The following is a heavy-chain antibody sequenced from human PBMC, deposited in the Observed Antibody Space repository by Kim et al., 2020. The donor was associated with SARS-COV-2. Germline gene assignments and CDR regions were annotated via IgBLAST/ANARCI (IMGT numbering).Heavy chain of an antibody. D-gene: IGHD6-19*01. J-gene: IGHJ4*02. CDR2: NT. CDR3: AREAVAGSFDY. V-gene: IGHV1-3*01. Sequence: NTGYPQKFKGGVSITRDPSATTAYLELSGLISEDTAVYYCAREAVAGSFDYWGQGSLVTVSS.